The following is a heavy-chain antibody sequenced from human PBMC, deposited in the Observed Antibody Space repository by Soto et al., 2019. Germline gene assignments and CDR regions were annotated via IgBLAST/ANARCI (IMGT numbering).Heavy chain of an antibody. CDR2: IYYSGST. D-gene: IGHD4-17*01. Sequence: QVQLQESGPGLVKPSETLSLTCTVSGGSVSSGSYYWSWIRQPPGKGLEWIGYIYYSGSTNYNPSLKSRGTISLDTSKNQFSLKLSSVTAADTAVYYCAFTTVGDWFDPWGQGTLVTVSS. CDR3: AFTTVGDWFDP. V-gene: IGHV4-61*01. CDR1: GGSVSSGSYY. J-gene: IGHJ5*02.